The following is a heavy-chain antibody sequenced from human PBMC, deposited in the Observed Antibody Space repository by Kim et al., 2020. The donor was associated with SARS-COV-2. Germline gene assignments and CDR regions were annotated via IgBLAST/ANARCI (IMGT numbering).Heavy chain of an antibody. V-gene: IGHV1-2*02. CDR2: INPNSGGT. Sequence: ASVKVSCKASGYTFTGYYMHWVRQAPGQGLEWMGWINPNSGGTNYAQKFQGRVTMTRDTSISTAYMELSRLRSDDTAVYYCARGVISLDRFGELSLNYFDYWGQGTLVTVSS. J-gene: IGHJ4*02. CDR3: ARGVISLDRFGELSLNYFDY. CDR1: GYTFTGYY. D-gene: IGHD3-10*01.